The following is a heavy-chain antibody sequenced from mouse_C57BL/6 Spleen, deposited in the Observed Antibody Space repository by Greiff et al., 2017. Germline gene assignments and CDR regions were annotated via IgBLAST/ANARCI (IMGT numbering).Heavy chain of an antibody. J-gene: IGHJ2*01. D-gene: IGHD2-1*01. CDR1: GYAFTNYL. Sequence: QVQLQQSGAELVRPGTSVKVSCKASGYAFTNYLIEWIKQRPGKGLEWIGVINPGSGGTNYNVKFKGKAILTADKSSSTAYMQLSSLTSEDSAVYFCARDGNYDYWGQGTTLTVSS. CDR3: ARDGNYDY. CDR2: INPGSGGT. V-gene: IGHV1-54*01.